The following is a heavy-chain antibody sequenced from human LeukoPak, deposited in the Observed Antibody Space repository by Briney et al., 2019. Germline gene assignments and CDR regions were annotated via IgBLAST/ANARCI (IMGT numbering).Heavy chain of an antibody. V-gene: IGHV3-23*01. D-gene: IGHD5-12*01. CDR1: GFTFSSYA. Sequence: GGSLRLSCAASGFTFSSYAMTWVRQAPGKGLEWVSGISGSGDSTFYADSVKGRFTISRDNSKKTLYLQMNSLRAEDTAVYYCAGRGYPYYGMDVWGQGTTVTVSS. J-gene: IGHJ6*02. CDR3: AGRGYPYYGMDV. CDR2: ISGSGDST.